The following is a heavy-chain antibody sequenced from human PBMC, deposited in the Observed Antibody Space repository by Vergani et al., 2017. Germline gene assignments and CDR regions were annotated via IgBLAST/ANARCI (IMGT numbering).Heavy chain of an antibody. CDR2: INPSGGST. CDR3: ARVGLYCSGGSCYYDAFDI. D-gene: IGHD2-15*01. CDR1: GYTFTSYY. J-gene: IGHJ3*02. Sequence: QVQLVQSGAEVKKPGASVKVSCKASGYTFTSYYMHWVRQAPGQGLEWMGIINPSGGSTSYAQKFQGRVTMTRDTSTSTVYMELSSLRSEDTAVYYCARVGLYCSGGSCYYDAFDIWGQGTMVTVSS. V-gene: IGHV1-46*01.